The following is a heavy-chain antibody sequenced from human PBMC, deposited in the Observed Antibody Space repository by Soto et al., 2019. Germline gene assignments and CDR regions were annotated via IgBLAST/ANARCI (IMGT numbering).Heavy chain of an antibody. CDR1: GGTFSSYT. CDR3: ATPQDYDGCLDS. CDR2: IILIHGIT. J-gene: IGHJ4*02. Sequence: SVKVSCKASGGTFSSYTISWVRQAPGQRLEWMGRIILIHGITKYAQKFQGRLTLTRDTPGNTAYLELNSLISEDTAVYYCATPQDYDGCLDSWGQGTLVTVSS. D-gene: IGHD3-22*01. V-gene: IGHV1-69*02.